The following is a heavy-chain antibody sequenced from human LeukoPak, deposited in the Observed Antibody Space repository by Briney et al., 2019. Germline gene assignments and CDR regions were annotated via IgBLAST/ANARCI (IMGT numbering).Heavy chain of an antibody. D-gene: IGHD3-10*01. CDR1: GGSINTYF. CDR2: MYYSGST. J-gene: IGHJ4*02. V-gene: IGHV4-59*08. CDR3: ARQIAWGVGRFDY. Sequence: SETLSLTCAVSGGSINTYFWSWIRQRPGKGLEWIGYMYYSGSTNYNPSLKSRATISMDTSKNQFSLKLNSVTAADTAVYYCARQIAWGVGRFDYWGQGTLATVSA.